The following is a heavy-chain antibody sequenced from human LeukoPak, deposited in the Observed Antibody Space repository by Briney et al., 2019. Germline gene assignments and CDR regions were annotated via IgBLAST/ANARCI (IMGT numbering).Heavy chain of an antibody. CDR1: GYTFTSYW. CDR3: ARPYSSGWSLFDY. CDR2: IYPGDSDT. Sequence: GESLKISCKGSGYTFTSYWIGWVRQMPGKGLEWMGIIYPGDSDTRYSPSFEGQVTISADKSISTAYLQWTSLKASDTAMYYCARPYSSGWSLFDYWGQGTLVTVSS. J-gene: IGHJ4*02. V-gene: IGHV5-51*01. D-gene: IGHD6-19*01.